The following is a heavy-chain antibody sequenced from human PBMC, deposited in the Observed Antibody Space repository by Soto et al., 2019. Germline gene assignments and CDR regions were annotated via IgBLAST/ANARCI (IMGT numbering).Heavy chain of an antibody. D-gene: IGHD3-10*01. J-gene: IGHJ4*02. CDR3: AVGGDYFGSLY. CDR1: GYSFTTYW. V-gene: IGHV5-51*01. CDR2: IYPGDSDT. Sequence: GESLKISCKASGYSFTTYWIGWVRQMPGKGLEWMGVIYPGDSDTRYSPSFQGQVTISVDKSISTAYLQWSSLEASDTAMYYCAVGGDYFGSLYWGQGTLVTVSS.